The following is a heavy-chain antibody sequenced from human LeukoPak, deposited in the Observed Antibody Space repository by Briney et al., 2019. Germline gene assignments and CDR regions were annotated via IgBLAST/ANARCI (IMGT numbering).Heavy chain of an antibody. CDR1: GGSFSGYY. D-gene: IGHD3-9*01. Sequence: SETLSLTCAVYGGSFSGYYWSWIRQPPGKGPEWIGEINHSGDTNYNPSLKSRLTISVDTSKNLFSLKLTSVTAADTAVYYCARADILTVGWGMDVWGQGTTVIVSS. CDR3: ARADILTVGWGMDV. J-gene: IGHJ6*02. CDR2: INHSGDT. V-gene: IGHV4-34*01.